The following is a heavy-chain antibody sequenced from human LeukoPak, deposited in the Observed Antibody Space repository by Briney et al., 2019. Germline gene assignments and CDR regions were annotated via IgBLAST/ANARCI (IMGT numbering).Heavy chain of an antibody. V-gene: IGHV3-23*01. Sequence: GGSLRLSCAVSGFTFNSYAMSWVRQAPGKGLEWVSAISGSGRSTYYADSVKGRFTISRDNSENTLYLQMNSLRAEDTAVYYCAAYNCSSTSCYTGGFDYWGEGTLVTVSS. CDR2: ISGSGRST. J-gene: IGHJ4*02. CDR3: AAYNCSSTSCYTGGFDY. CDR1: GFTFNSYA. D-gene: IGHD2-2*02.